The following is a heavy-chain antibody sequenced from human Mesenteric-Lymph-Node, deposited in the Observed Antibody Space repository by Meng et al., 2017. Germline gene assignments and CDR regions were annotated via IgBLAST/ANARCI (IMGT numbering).Heavy chain of an antibody. D-gene: IGHD3-22*01. J-gene: IGHJ5*02. Sequence: GESLKISCAASGFTFTSYAMHWVRQAPGRGLEWVSYISYDGENRNYADSVKGRFTISRDTSKDTLFLQMDSLRAEDTAVYYCARDIDTSSHYSRFDPWGPGTLVTVSS. V-gene: IGHV3-30*07. CDR2: ISYDGENR. CDR1: GFTFTSYA. CDR3: ARDIDTSSHYSRFDP.